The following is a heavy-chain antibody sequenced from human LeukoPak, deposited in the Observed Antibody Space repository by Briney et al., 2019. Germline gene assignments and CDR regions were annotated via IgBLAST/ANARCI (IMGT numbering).Heavy chain of an antibody. Sequence: SETLSLTCTVSGGSISSYYWSWIRQPPGKGLEWIGYIYYSGSTNYNPSLKSRVTISVDTSKNQFSLKLSSVTAADTAVYYCARERITMVRGVIITQIFDYWGQGTLVTVSS. CDR1: GGSISSYY. CDR2: IYYSGST. D-gene: IGHD3-10*01. J-gene: IGHJ4*02. CDR3: ARERITMVRGVIITQIFDY. V-gene: IGHV4-59*01.